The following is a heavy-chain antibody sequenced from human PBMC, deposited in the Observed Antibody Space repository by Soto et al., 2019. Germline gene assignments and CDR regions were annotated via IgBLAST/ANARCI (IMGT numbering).Heavy chain of an antibody. CDR1: GFTFSDYA. CDR3: AKEGDYYDSSAYYYFGLFDY. Sequence: EVQLLESGGGLVQPGGSLKLSCAASGFTFSDYAMSWVRQAPGKGLEWVSGISGSGGSTFYADSVKGRFIISRDNSENTLYLQMNSLRAEDTAVYYCAKEGDYYDSSAYYYFGLFDYWGQGTLVTVSS. J-gene: IGHJ4*02. V-gene: IGHV3-23*01. D-gene: IGHD3-22*01. CDR2: ISGSGGST.